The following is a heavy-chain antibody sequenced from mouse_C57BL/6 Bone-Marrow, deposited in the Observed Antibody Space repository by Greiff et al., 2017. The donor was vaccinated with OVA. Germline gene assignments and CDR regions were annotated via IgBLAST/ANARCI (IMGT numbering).Heavy chain of an antibody. CDR3: AREATVVHFDY. V-gene: IGHV5-4*01. Sequence: EVKLVESGGGLVKPGGSLKLSCAASGFTFSSYAMSWVRQTPEKRLEWVANISAGGSYTYYPDNVKGRFTIARDNAKNSLYLQMSHLTSEDTAMYYCAREATVVHFDYWGQGTTLTVSA. CDR2: ISAGGSYT. CDR1: GFTFSSYA. J-gene: IGHJ2*01. D-gene: IGHD1-1*01.